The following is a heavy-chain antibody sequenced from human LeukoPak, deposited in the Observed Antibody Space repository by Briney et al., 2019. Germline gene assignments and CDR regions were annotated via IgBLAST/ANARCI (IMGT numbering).Heavy chain of an antibody. J-gene: IGHJ6*04. V-gene: IGHV1-69*06. CDR2: IVPRFAAA. D-gene: IGHD3-10*01. Sequence: SVKVSCKASGVTFSDYPISWVRQAPGQGPEWMGGIVPRFAAADYAQQFQGRVTITADMYTTTAYMELSSLTSDDTAIYYCAGGYGSGVMSPYALDDWGTGTTVVVSS. CDR1: GVTFSDYP. CDR3: AGGYGSGVMSPYALDD.